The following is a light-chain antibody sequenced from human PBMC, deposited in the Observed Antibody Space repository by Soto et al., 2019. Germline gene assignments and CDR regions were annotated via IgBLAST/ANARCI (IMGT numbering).Light chain of an antibody. V-gene: IGKV3-15*01. Sequence: EIVMTQSPATLSVSPGERATLSCRASQSVSSNLAWYQQKPGQAPRLLIYGASTRATGIPARFSGSGSGTEFPLTISSLQSEEFAVYYCQQYNNWPQTFGQGTKVEIK. CDR2: GAS. CDR1: QSVSSN. CDR3: QQYNNWPQT. J-gene: IGKJ1*01.